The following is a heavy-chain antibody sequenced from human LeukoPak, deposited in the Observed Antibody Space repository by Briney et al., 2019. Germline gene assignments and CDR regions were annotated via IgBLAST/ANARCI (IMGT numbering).Heavy chain of an antibody. V-gene: IGHV4-39*07. CDR1: GGSISSSSYY. CDR3: ARRYSNYFFDY. CDR2: IYHSGST. D-gene: IGHD4-11*01. J-gene: IGHJ4*02. Sequence: KPSETLSLTCTVSGGSISSSSYYWGWIRQPPGKGLEWIGNIYHSGSTYYNASLKSRVAISVDTSKNQFSLKLSSVTAADTAVYYCARRYSNYFFDYWGQGTLVTVSS.